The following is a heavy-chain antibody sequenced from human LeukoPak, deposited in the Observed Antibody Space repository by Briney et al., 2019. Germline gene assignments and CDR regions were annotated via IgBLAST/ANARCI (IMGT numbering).Heavy chain of an antibody. Sequence: GGSLRLSCAASGFTVSTNCMTWVRQAPGKGLEWVSTIYSGGTTYYADSVMGRFTISRHNSRNTLYLQMNSLRAEDTAVYYCAGVGTVMAYYFDLWGQGTLVTVSS. CDR1: GFTVSTNC. CDR3: AGVGTVMAYYFDL. V-gene: IGHV3-53*04. CDR2: IYSGGTT. J-gene: IGHJ4*02. D-gene: IGHD5-18*01.